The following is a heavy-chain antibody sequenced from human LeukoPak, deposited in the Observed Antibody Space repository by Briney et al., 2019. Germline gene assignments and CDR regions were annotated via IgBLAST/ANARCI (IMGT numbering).Heavy chain of an antibody. Sequence: GGSLRLSCAASGFTFSTYAMSWVPHAPGKGLECVSGISGSGGTTYYADSVQGRFTISRDNSKKTVFLQMNSLRAEDTAVYYCAKGDAVTAIFPLDYWGQGTLVIVSS. V-gene: IGHV3-23*01. CDR1: GFTFSTYA. D-gene: IGHD2-21*02. CDR3: AKGDAVTAIFPLDY. CDR2: ISGSGGTT. J-gene: IGHJ4*02.